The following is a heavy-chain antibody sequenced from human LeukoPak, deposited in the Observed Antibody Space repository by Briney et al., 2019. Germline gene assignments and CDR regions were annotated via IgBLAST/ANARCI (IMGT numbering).Heavy chain of an antibody. D-gene: IGHD6-13*01. J-gene: IGHJ6*02. CDR1: GFTFSSYD. V-gene: IGHV3-13*01. Sequence: GGSLRLSCAASGFTFSSYDMHWVRQATGKGLEWVSAIGTAGDTYYPGSVKGRFTISRENAKNSLYLQMNSLRAEDTAVYYCARVGSSWEKIDYGMDVWGQGTTVIVSS. CDR3: ARVGSSWEKIDYGMDV. CDR2: IGTAGDT.